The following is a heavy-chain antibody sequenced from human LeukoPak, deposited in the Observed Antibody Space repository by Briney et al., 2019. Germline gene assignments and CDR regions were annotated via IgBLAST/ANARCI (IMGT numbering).Heavy chain of an antibody. V-gene: IGHV4-34*01. CDR2: INHSGST. CDR1: GGSFSGYY. CDR3: ARYTGDLNTFDI. D-gene: IGHD7-27*01. Sequence: SETLSLTCAVYGGSFSGYYWSWIRQPPGKGLEWIGEINHSGSTNYNPSLKSRVTISVDTSKNQFSLKLSSVTAADTAVYYCARYTGDLNTFDIWGQGTMVTVSS. J-gene: IGHJ3*02.